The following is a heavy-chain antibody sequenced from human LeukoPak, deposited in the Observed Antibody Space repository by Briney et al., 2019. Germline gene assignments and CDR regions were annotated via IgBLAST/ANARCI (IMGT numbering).Heavy chain of an antibody. V-gene: IGHV4-34*01. J-gene: IGHJ6*03. CDR3: ARGGRVRYFDWLHYYMDV. D-gene: IGHD3-9*01. Sequence: SATLPLTCAVDGGSCSGCYWWCSRQPPGRGLEWTGEINHGGGTNYNPSLKSRVTISVDNSKNQFSLKLSTVTAADTAVYYCARGGRVRYFDWLHYYMDVWGKGTTVTVSS. CDR1: GGSCSGCY. CDR2: INHGGGT.